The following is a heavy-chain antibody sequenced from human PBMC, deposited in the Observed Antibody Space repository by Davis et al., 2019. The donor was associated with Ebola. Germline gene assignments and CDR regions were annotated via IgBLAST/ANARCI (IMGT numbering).Heavy chain of an antibody. CDR2: IHPNSGGT. CDR3: ARPNEGGLRYYYGMDA. Sequence: ASVKVSCKASGYTFSDYYIHWVRQAPGQGLEWMGWIHPNSGGTNYAQKFQGRVTMTRDTSISTAYMELSRLTSDDTAVYYCARPNEGGLRYYYGMDAWGQGTTVTVSS. J-gene: IGHJ6*02. D-gene: IGHD1-1*01. CDR1: GYTFSDYY. V-gene: IGHV1-2*02.